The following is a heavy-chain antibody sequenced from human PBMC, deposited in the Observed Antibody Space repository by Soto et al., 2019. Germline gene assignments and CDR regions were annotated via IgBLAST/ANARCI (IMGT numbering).Heavy chain of an antibody. CDR2: IIPIFGTA. CDR3: ASPPGTTGTSSSGYSYGMDV. CDR1: GGTFSSYA. D-gene: IGHD1-1*01. J-gene: IGHJ6*02. Sequence: QVQLVQSGAEVKKPGSSVKVSCKASGGTFSSYAISWVRQAPGQGLEWMGGIIPIFGTANYAQKFQGRVTITADESTSTAYMELSSLRSEDTAVYYCASPPGTTGTSSSGYSYGMDVWGQGTTVTVSS. V-gene: IGHV1-69*12.